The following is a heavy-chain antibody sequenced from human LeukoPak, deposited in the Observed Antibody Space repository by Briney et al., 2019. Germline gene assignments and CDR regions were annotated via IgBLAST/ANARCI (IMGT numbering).Heavy chain of an antibody. D-gene: IGHD2-15*01. V-gene: IGHV4-59*01. CDR1: GGSISSYY. CDR2: IYYSGST. CDR3: ARTGCSGGSCYSGFDP. Sequence: SETLSLTCTVSGGSISSYYWSWIRQPPGKGLEWIGYIYYSGSTNYNPSLKSRVTISVDTSKNQFSLELNSVTAADTAVYYCARTGCSGGSCYSGFDPWGQGTLVTVSS. J-gene: IGHJ5*02.